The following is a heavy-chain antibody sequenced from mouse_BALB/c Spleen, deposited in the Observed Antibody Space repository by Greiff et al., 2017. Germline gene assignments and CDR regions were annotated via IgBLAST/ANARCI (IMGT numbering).Heavy chain of an antibody. CDR1: GYTFTNYW. V-gene: IGHV1-63*02. CDR3: ARYDGYPRGYFDV. CDR2: IYPGGGYT. J-gene: IGHJ1*01. Sequence: QVQLQQSGAELVRPGTSVKISCKASGYTFTNYWLGWVKQRPGHGLEWIGDIYPGGGYTNYNEKFKGKATLTADTYSSTAYMQLSSLTSEDSAVYFCARYDGYPRGYFDVWGAGTTVTVSS. D-gene: IGHD2-3*01.